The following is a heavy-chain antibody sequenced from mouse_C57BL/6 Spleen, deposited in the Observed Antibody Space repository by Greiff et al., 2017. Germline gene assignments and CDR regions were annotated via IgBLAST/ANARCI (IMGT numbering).Heavy chain of an antibody. CDR2: IRSKSNNYAT. D-gene: IGHD4-1*01. J-gene: IGHJ2*01. V-gene: IGHV10-1*01. CDR3: VRHWGFDY. CDR1: GFSFNTYA. Sequence: EVKLMESGGGLVQPKGSLKLSCAASGFSFNTYAMNWVRQAPGKGLEWVARIRSKSNNYATYYADSVKDRFTISRDESESMLYLQMNNLKTEDTAMYYCVRHWGFDYWGQGTTLTVSS.